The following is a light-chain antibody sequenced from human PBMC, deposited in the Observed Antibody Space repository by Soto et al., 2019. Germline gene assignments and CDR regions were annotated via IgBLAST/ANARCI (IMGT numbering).Light chain of an antibody. CDR3: QQYNSYRA. J-gene: IGKJ1*01. Sequence: DIQMTQSPSTLSASVGERVTITCRASQSISSWLAWYQQKPGKAPKLLIYKASSLESGVPSRFSGSGFGTEFTLTISSLQPDDFATYYCQQYNSYRAFGQGTKVDIK. CDR2: KAS. CDR1: QSISSW. V-gene: IGKV1-5*03.